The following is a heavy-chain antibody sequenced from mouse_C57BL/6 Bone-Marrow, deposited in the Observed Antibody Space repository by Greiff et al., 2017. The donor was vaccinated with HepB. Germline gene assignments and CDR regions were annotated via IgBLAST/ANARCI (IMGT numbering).Heavy chain of an antibody. V-gene: IGHV5-4*01. Sequence: EVHLVESGGGLVKPGGSLKLSCAASGFTFSSYAMSWVRQTPEKRLEWVATISDGGSYTYYPDNVKGRFTISRDNAKNNLYLQMSHLKSEDTAMYYCARGGDYGVYYAMDYWGQGTSVTVSS. CDR2: ISDGGSYT. D-gene: IGHD2-4*01. CDR1: GFTFSSYA. CDR3: ARGGDYGVYYAMDY. J-gene: IGHJ4*01.